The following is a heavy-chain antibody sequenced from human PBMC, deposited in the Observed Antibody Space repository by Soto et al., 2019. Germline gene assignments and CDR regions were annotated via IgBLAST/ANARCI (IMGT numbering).Heavy chain of an antibody. V-gene: IGHV4-59*01. CDR2: IYYSGST. D-gene: IGHD6-19*01. CDR1: GGSISSYY. Sequence: SETLSLTCTVSGGSISSYYWSWIRQPPGKGLEWIGYIYYSGSTNYNPSLKSRVTISVDTSKNQFSLKLSSVTAADTAAYYCARDGGGWYGWFDPWGQGTLVTVSS. J-gene: IGHJ5*02. CDR3: ARDGGGWYGWFDP.